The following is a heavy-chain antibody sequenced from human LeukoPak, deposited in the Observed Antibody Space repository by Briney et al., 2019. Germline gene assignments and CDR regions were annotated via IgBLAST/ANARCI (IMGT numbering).Heavy chain of an antibody. CDR2: INHSGST. V-gene: IGHV4-34*01. Sequence: PSETLSLTCAVYGGSFSGYYWSWIRQPPGKGLEWIGEINHSGSTNYNPSLKSRVTISVDTSKNQFSLKLSSVTAADTAMYYCARGSSGSLPFDYWGQGTLVTVSS. D-gene: IGHD3-22*01. J-gene: IGHJ4*02. CDR1: GGSFSGYY. CDR3: ARGSSGSLPFDY.